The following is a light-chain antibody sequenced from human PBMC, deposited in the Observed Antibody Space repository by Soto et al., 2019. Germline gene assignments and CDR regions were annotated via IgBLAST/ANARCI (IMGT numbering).Light chain of an antibody. CDR3: SSSASSSSVI. CDR1: SSDVGAYDY. J-gene: IGLJ2*01. CDR2: DVN. V-gene: IGLV2-14*01. Sequence: QSALTQPASVSGSPGQSIAISCTGTSSDVGAYDYVSWYQQHPGKAPKLMIYDVNYRPSGVSNRFSGSKSGNTASLTISGLQAEDDDYYYCSSSASSSSVIFGGGTKLTVL.